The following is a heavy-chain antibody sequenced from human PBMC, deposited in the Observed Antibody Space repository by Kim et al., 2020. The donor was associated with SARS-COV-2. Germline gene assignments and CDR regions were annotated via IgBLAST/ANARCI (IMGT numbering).Heavy chain of an antibody. D-gene: IGHD2-15*01. CDR2: IYYSGST. Sequence: SETLSLTCTVSDGSISSSSYYWGWIRQPPGKGLEWIGSIYYSGSTYYNPSLKSRVTISVDTSKNHFSLKLSSVTAADTAVYYCARDRVNDGGCHSSGYFDYWGTGTLVTVSS. CDR3: ARDRVNDGGCHSSGYFDY. V-gene: IGHV4-39*07. J-gene: IGHJ4*02. CDR1: DGSISSSSYY.